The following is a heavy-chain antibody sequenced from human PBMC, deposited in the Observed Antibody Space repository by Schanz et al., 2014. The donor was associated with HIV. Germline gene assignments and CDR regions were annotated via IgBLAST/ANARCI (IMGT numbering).Heavy chain of an antibody. V-gene: IGHV3-30*18. D-gene: IGHD4-17*01. J-gene: IGHJ6*02. CDR3: AKDDTVTTQKGYYYYYYGTDV. CDR2: ISYDGVNK. Sequence: VQLLESGGGLEQPGGSLRLSCAASGFTFDNYGIHWVRQTPGKGLEWEAVISYDGVNKHYADSVKGRFTISRDNSKNTLYLQMKSLRPEDTAVYYCAKDDTVTTQKGYYYYYYGTDVWGQGTTVTVSS. CDR1: GFTFDNYG.